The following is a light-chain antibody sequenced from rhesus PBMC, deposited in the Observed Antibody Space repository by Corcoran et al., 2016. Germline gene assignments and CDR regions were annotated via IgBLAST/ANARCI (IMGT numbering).Light chain of an antibody. CDR2: GAS. V-gene: IGKV3-42*03. CDR1: QSVSKT. CDR3: QQYSDWPLT. J-gene: IGKJ4*01. Sequence: EIVLTQSPGTLSLSPGDRATLSCRASQSVSKTLAWYQQKPEQAPRHLVYGASNRATGLPDRFSGVGSGTDCTLTISSLEPEDFAVYYCQQYSDWPLTFGGGTKVEIK.